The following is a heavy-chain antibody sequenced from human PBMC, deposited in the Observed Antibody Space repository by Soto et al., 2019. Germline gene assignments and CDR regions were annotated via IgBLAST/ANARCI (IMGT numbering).Heavy chain of an antibody. CDR3: ARVAVTCFDY. CDR1: GGSISSYY. V-gene: IGHV4-59*01. CDR2: IYYSGST. J-gene: IGHJ4*02. D-gene: IGHD2-21*02. Sequence: SETLSLTCTVSGGSISSYYWSWIRQPPGKGLEWIGYIYYSGSTNYNPSLKSRVTISVDTSKNQFSLKLSSVTAADTAAYYCARVAVTCFDYWGQGTLVTVSS.